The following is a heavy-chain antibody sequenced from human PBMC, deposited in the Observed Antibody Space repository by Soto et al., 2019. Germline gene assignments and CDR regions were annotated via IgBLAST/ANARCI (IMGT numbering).Heavy chain of an antibody. Sequence: VQLLESGGGLIQPGGSLRLSCAASGFTFSYGIHWLRQAPGKGLEWVAYISYDSSNKFYGDSVKGRFTISRDTSKNTQFLQMTTLPAKDTAVYYCAKLVIGYCSGNTCDDYWGQGTLVAVSS. CDR1: GFTFSYG. V-gene: IGHV3-30*18. J-gene: IGHJ4*02. CDR2: ISYDSSNK. CDR3: AKLVIGYCSGNTCDDY. D-gene: IGHD2-15*01.